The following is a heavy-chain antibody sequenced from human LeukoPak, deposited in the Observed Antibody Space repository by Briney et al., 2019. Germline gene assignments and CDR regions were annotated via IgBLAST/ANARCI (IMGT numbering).Heavy chain of an antibody. V-gene: IGHV1-18*04. CDR1: GYTFTNSA. CDR2: VSTYNSNR. J-gene: IGHJ6*03. CDR3: ARVVGSVTTDYYYYMDV. D-gene: IGHD4-17*01. Sequence: ASVKVSCKTSGYTFTNSAIIWVRQAPGQGLEWMGWVSTYNSNRQYAQKVQGRVTLTTDTSTSTAYMELRSLRSDDTAVYYCARVVGSVTTDYYYYMDVWGQGTMVTVSS.